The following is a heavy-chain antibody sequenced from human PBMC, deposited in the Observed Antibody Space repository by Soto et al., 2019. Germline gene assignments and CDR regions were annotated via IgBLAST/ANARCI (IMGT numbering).Heavy chain of an antibody. J-gene: IGHJ5*02. Sequence: SETLSLTCTVSGGSISSGGYYWSWIRQHPGKGLEWIGYIYYSGSTYYNPSLKSRVTISVDTSKNQFSLKLRAVTAADTAVYYCATLPPRIEVVKTEIPAWGQGTLVTVSS. CDR3: ATLPPRIEVVKTEIPA. V-gene: IGHV4-31*03. CDR2: IYYSGST. D-gene: IGHD2-15*01. CDR1: GGSISSGGYY.